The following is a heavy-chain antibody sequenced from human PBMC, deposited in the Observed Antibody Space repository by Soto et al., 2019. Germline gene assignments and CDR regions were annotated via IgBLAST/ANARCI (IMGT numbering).Heavy chain of an antibody. CDR2: IIPIFGTP. J-gene: IGHJ6*02. Sequence: QVQLVQSGAEVKKPGSSLKVSCKASGGTFTNYAFSWVRQAPGQGPEWMGGIIPIFGTPDYAQKFQGRVIITADESTRTVSMELNRLRSADTAVYYCARERSVGYCITTTCPKPFYYYAMDVWGQGTTVTVSS. CDR1: GGTFTNYA. CDR3: ARERSVGYCITTTCPKPFYYYAMDV. V-gene: IGHV1-69*12. D-gene: IGHD2-2*01.